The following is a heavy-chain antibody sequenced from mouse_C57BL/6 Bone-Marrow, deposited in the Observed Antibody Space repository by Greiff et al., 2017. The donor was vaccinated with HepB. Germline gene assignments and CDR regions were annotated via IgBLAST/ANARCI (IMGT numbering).Heavy chain of an antibody. J-gene: IGHJ4*01. D-gene: IGHD2-12*01. CDR1: GFTFSSYA. CDR2: ISDGGSYT. Sequence: EVKLMESGGGLVKPGGSLKLSCAASGFTFSSYAMCWVRQTPEKRLEWVATISDGGSYTYYQDNVKGRFTISRDNAKNNLYMQISHLKSEDTAMYYCAREALLYAMDYWGQGTSVTVSS. V-gene: IGHV5-4*01. CDR3: AREALLYAMDY.